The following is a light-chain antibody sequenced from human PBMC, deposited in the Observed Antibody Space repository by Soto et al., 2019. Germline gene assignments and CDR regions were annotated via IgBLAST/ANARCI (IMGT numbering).Light chain of an antibody. Sequence: EIVLTQSPGTLSLSPGERATLSCRASRSVNNYLAWYQQRPGQAPRLLIYDASNRATGIPARFSGSGSGTDFTLTISSLEPEDFAVYYCQHRNNRPFSFGPGTKVDIK. V-gene: IGKV3-11*01. J-gene: IGKJ3*01. CDR1: RSVNNY. CDR2: DAS. CDR3: QHRNNRPFS.